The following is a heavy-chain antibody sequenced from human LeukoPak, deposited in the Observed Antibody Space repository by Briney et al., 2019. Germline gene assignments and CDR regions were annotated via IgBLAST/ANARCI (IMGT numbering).Heavy chain of an antibody. D-gene: IGHD2-2*01. Sequence: GASVNVSCKASGYTFTSYDINWVRQATGQGLEWMGWMNPNSGNTGYAQKFQGRVTMTRNTSISTAYMELSSLRSEDTAVYYCARGKSRRSPYYYYGMDVWGQGTTVTVSS. CDR2: MNPNSGNT. V-gene: IGHV1-8*01. CDR1: GYTFTSYD. CDR3: ARGKSRRSPYYYYGMDV. J-gene: IGHJ6*02.